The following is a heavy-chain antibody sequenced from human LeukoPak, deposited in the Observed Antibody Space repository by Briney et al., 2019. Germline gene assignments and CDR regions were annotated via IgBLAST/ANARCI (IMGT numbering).Heavy chain of an antibody. CDR3: AKWGDYDILTGYYDSDY. CDR2: IVGSGGST. CDR1: GFTFSNYA. Sequence: GGSLRLSCAASGFTFSNYAMSWVRQAPGKGLEWVSAIVGSGGSTYYTDSVKGRFTISRDNPKNTLYLQMNSLRAEDTAVYYCAKWGDYDILTGYYDSDYWGQGTLVTVSS. D-gene: IGHD3-9*01. J-gene: IGHJ4*02. V-gene: IGHV3-23*01.